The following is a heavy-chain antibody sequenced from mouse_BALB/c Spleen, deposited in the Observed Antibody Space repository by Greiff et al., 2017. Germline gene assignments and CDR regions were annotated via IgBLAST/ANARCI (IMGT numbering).Heavy chain of an antibody. CDR2: ISYSGST. Sequence: EVKLQESGPGLVKPSQSLSLTCTVTGYSITSDYAWNWIRQFPGNKLEWMGYISYSGSTSYNPSLKSRISITRDTSKNQFFLQLNSVTTEDTATYYCARVGSYFDYGGQGTTRTVSS. D-gene: IGHD2-14*01. V-gene: IGHV3-2*02. J-gene: IGHJ2*01. CDR1: GYSITSDYA. CDR3: ARVGSYFDY.